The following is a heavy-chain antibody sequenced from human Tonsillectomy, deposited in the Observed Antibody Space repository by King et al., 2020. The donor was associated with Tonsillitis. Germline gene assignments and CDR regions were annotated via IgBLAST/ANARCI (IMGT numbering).Heavy chain of an antibody. CDR3: AKGGYGFGS. D-gene: IGHD6-13*01. Sequence: VQLVESGGGVVQPGGSLRLSCAASGFTFSNYGMHWVRQAPGKGPEWVAFIRSDGSNKFYADSVKGRFVIFRDNSKNTLYLQMNSLRAEDTAVYYCAKGGYGFGSWGQGTLVTVSS. CDR2: IRSDGSNK. J-gene: IGHJ5*01. V-gene: IGHV3-30*02. CDR1: GFTFSNYG.